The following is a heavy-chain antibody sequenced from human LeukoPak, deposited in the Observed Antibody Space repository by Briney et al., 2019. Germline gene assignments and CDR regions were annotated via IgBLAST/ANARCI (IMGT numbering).Heavy chain of an antibody. Sequence: GESLKISCKGSGYTFTKCWIGWVRQTPGKGLECMGIIYPGDSDTRYSPSFQGQVTISADKSVSTAYLQWSSLKASDTAMYYCARRDMATNTPFDYWGQGTLVTVSS. CDR2: IYPGDSDT. CDR3: ARRDMATNTPFDY. CDR1: GYTFTKCW. V-gene: IGHV5-51*01. D-gene: IGHD5-24*01. J-gene: IGHJ4*02.